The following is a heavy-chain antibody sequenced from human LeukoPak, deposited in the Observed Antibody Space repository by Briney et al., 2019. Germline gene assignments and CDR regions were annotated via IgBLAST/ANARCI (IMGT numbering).Heavy chain of an antibody. CDR2: IYHSGST. D-gene: IGHD2-2*02. V-gene: IGHV4-30-2*01. CDR1: GGSISSGGYY. Sequence: MPSETLSLTCTVSGGSISSGGYYWSWIRQPPGKGLEWIGYIYHSGSTYYNPSLKSRVTISVDRSKNQFSLKLSSVTAADTAVYYCARGEDIVVVPAAIPEPYFDYWGQGTLVTVSS. J-gene: IGHJ4*02. CDR3: ARGEDIVVVPAAIPEPYFDY.